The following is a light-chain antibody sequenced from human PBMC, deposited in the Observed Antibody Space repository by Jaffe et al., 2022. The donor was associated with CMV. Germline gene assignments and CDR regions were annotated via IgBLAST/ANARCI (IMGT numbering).Light chain of an antibody. V-gene: IGLV1-51*02. CDR1: SSNIGNNY. J-gene: IGLJ3*02. Sequence: QSVLAQPPSVSAAPGQKVTISCSGSSSNIGNNYVSWYQQLPGTAPKLLIYENTNRPSWIPDRFSGSKSGTSAALDITGLQTGDEADYYCGTWDTNLSAWVFGGGTKLTV. CDR2: ENT. CDR3: GTWDTNLSAWV.